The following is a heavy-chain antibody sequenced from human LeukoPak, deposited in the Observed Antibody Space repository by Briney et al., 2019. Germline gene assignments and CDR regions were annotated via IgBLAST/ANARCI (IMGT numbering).Heavy chain of an antibody. D-gene: IGHD2-15*01. Sequence: SVKVSCKASGGTFSSYTISWVRQAPGQGLEWMGRIIPILGIANYAQKFQGRVTITADKSTSTAYMELSSLRSEDTAVYYCARLYCSGGSCYSDYWGQGTLVTVPS. J-gene: IGHJ4*02. CDR1: GGTFSSYT. CDR2: IIPILGIA. CDR3: ARLYCSGGSCYSDY. V-gene: IGHV1-69*02.